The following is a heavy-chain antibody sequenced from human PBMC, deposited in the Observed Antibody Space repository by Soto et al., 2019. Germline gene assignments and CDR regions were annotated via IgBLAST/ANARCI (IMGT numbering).Heavy chain of an antibody. D-gene: IGHD6-19*01. Sequence: EVLLLESGGGLVQPGGSLRLSCAASGFTFNNFSMCWVRQAPGKGLEWVSAISDSGAYTYYADSVKGRFTISRDNSRNALYMQMNSLRAEDTAVYYCARKPDYSSGHDLAQWGQGILVTVSS. J-gene: IGHJ4*02. CDR2: ISDSGAYT. CDR3: ARKPDYSSGHDLAQ. CDR1: GFTFNNFS. V-gene: IGHV3-23*01.